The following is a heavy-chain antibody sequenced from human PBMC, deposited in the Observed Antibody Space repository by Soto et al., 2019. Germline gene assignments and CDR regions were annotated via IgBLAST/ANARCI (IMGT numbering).Heavy chain of an antibody. V-gene: IGHV3-23*01. CDR2: FRESGETT. Sequence: PGGSLRLSCAASGFTFSSSAMSWVRQAPGKGLEWVATFRESGETTHYADSVKGRFTISRDASKNMLNLQMNSLRAEDTAIYYCAKDSHWGINSDTRDYWGQGTLVTVSS. CDR1: GFTFSSSA. D-gene: IGHD3-16*01. J-gene: IGHJ4*02. CDR3: AKDSHWGINSDTRDY.